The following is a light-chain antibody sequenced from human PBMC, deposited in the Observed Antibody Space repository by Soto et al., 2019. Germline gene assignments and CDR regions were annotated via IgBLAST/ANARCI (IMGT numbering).Light chain of an antibody. CDR2: SDN. V-gene: IGLV1-44*01. Sequence: QSVLTQPPSASGTPGQGVTISCSGSSSNIGTNTVIWYQQLPGAAHKLLIYSDNQRPSGVSDRFSGSKSGTSASLAISGLQSEDEADYFCAAWDVSLVVFGGGTKLTVL. CDR3: AAWDVSLVV. J-gene: IGLJ2*01. CDR1: SSNIGTNT.